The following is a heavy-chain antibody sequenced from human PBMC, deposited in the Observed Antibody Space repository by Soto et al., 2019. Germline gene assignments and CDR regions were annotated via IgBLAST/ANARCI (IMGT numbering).Heavy chain of an antibody. J-gene: IGHJ5*02. D-gene: IGHD1-20*01. Sequence: SETLSLTCTVSGGSISSYYWSWIRQPPGKGLEWIGYIYYSGSTNYNPSLKSRVTISVDTSKNQFSLKLSSVTAADTAVYYCARYDVGEYNWNDDWFDPWGQGTQVTVSS. CDR2: IYYSGST. V-gene: IGHV4-59*01. CDR1: GGSISSYY. CDR3: ARYDVGEYNWNDDWFDP.